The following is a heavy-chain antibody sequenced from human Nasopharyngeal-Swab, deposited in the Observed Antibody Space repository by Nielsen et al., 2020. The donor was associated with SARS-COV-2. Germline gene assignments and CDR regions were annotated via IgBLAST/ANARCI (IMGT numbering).Heavy chain of an antibody. J-gene: IGHJ6*02. CDR3: ARGPNRGMDV. CDR1: VYTFPRYY. D-gene: IGHD1-14*01. CDR2: INPNSGCT. Sequence: ASVTVSCKSSVYTFPRYYMHWVRQAPGQGLDWMGRINPNSGCTNYAQKFQGRVTMTRDTSISTAYMELSRLRSDDTAVYYCARGPNRGMDVWGQGTTVTVSS. V-gene: IGHV1-2*06.